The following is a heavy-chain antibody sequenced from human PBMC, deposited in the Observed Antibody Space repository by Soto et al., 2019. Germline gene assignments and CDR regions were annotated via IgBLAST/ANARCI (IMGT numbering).Heavy chain of an antibody. CDR3: TTYYYYDSSGYYAPDTFDI. CDR2: IKSKTDGGTT. V-gene: IGHV3-15*01. CDR1: GFTFSNAW. D-gene: IGHD3-22*01. Sequence: VGSLRLSCAASGFTFSNAWMSWVRQAPGKGLEWVGRIKSKTDGGTTDYAAPVKGRFTISRDDSKNTLYLQMNSLKTEDTAVYFCTTYYYYDSSGYYAPDTFDIWGQGTMVTVSS. J-gene: IGHJ3*02.